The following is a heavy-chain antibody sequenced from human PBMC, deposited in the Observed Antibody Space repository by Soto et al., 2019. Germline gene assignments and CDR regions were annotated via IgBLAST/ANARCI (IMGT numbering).Heavy chain of an antibody. Sequence: PGRALRLSCAVSGFSFSSYAMNWVRQAPGKGLEWVSDISGSGGSTYYADSVKGRFTISRDNSKNTLYLQMNSLRVEDTAVYYCAKVASEYYDSRAYYYPPTNYYHARDVWDPGTVV. V-gene: IGHV3-23*01. CDR2: ISGSGGST. CDR1: GFSFSSYA. CDR3: AKVASEYYDSRAYYYPPTNYYHARDV. D-gene: IGHD3-22*01. J-gene: IGHJ6*02.